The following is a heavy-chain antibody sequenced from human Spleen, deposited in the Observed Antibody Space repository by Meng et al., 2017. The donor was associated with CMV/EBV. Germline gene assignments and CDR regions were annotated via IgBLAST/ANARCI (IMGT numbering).Heavy chain of an antibody. CDR1: GGSISSNY. CDR2: IFYSGST. V-gene: IGHV4-59*01. Sequence: SETLSLTCTVSGGSISSNYWDWIRQPPGEGLEWIGSIFYSGSTNYNPSLKSRVTISVDTSKNQFSLKLSSVTAADTAVYYCARYWLSNDAFDIWGQGTMVTVSS. CDR3: ARYWLSNDAFDI. D-gene: IGHD3-22*01. J-gene: IGHJ3*02.